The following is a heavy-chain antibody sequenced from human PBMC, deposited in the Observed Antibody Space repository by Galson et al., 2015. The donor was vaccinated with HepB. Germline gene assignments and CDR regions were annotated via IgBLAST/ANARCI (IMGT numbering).Heavy chain of an antibody. CDR3: AGAKVRTMVRGVIKPNDAFDI. D-gene: IGHD3-10*01. J-gene: IGHJ3*02. CDR2: INAGNGNT. V-gene: IGHV1-3*01. Sequence: SVKVSCKASGYTFTSYAMNWVRQAPGQRLEWMGWINAGNGNTKYSQKFQGRVTITRDTSASTAYMELSSLRSEDTAVYYCAGAKVRTMVRGVIKPNDAFDIWGQGTMVTVSS. CDR1: GYTFTSYA.